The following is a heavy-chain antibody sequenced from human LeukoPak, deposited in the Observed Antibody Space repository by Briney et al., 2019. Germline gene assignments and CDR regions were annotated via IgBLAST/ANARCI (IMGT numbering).Heavy chain of an antibody. CDR2: INPNSGGT. Sequence: ASVKVSCKASGYTFTGYYMHWVRQAPGQGLEWMGWINPNSGGTNYAQKFQGRVTMTRDTSISTAYMGLSRLRSDDTAVYYCASIALSGEPPEGYFDYWGQGTLVTVSS. CDR3: ASIALSGEPPEGYFDY. D-gene: IGHD1-14*01. V-gene: IGHV1-2*02. J-gene: IGHJ4*02. CDR1: GYTFTGYY.